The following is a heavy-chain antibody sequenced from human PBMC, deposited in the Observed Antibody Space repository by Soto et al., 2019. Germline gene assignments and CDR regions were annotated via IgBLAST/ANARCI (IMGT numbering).Heavy chain of an antibody. CDR1: GGIFHSNA. D-gene: IGHD5-12*01. CDR3: ARHSGYHFDRNYLDY. J-gene: IGHJ4*02. Sequence: QVQLVQAGAEVKKPGSSVRVSCKPSGGIFHSNAISWVRQAPGQGLEWMGGIISLFGTAKYAQKFQGRVTISADRNTGTAYMDLRSLRSDDTAVYYCARHSGYHFDRNYLDYWGQGTLVTVSS. CDR2: IISLFGTA. V-gene: IGHV1-69*14.